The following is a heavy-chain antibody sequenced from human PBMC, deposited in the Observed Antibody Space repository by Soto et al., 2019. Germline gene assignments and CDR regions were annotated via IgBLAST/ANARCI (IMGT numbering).Heavy chain of an antibody. CDR2: INPSGGST. CDR3: ARDQYDILTGYYINSIWFDP. CDR1: GYTFTSYY. Sequence: GASVKVCCKASGYTFTSYYMHWVRQAPGQGLEWMGIINPSGGSTSYAQKFQGRVTMTRDTSTSTVYMELSSLRSEDTAVYYCARDQYDILTGYYINSIWFDPWGQGTLVTVSS. D-gene: IGHD3-9*01. V-gene: IGHV1-46*01. J-gene: IGHJ5*02.